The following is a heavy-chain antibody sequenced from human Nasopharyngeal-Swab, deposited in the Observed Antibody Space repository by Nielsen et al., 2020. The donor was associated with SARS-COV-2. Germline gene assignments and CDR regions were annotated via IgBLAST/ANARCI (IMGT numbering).Heavy chain of an antibody. CDR1: GFTFSSYA. CDR2: ISGSGGTT. Sequence: GGSLRLPCAASGFTFSSYAMSWVRKAPGKGLEWVSVISGSGGTTYYADSVKGRFTISRDNSKNTLYLQMNSLRAEDTAVYYCAKVDYGSGSYSPYYWGQGTLVTVSS. V-gene: IGHV3-23*01. CDR3: AKVDYGSGSYSPYY. D-gene: IGHD3-10*01. J-gene: IGHJ4*02.